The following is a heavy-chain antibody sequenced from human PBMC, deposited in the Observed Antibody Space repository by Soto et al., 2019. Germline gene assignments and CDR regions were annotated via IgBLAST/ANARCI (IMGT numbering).Heavy chain of an antibody. Sequence: GASVKVSCKASGYTFTSYTMHWVRQAPGQRLEWMGWINAGNGNTNYAQKLQGRVTMTTDTSTSTAYMELRSLRSDDTAVYYCAREDIVVVPAATDYYYGMDVWGQGTTVTVSS. D-gene: IGHD2-2*01. V-gene: IGHV1-3*01. CDR3: AREDIVVVPAATDYYYGMDV. CDR1: GYTFTSYT. J-gene: IGHJ6*02. CDR2: INAGNGNT.